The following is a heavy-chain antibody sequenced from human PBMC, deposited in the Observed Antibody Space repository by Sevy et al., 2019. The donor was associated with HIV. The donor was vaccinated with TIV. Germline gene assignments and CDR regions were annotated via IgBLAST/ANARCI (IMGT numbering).Heavy chain of an antibody. V-gene: IGHV3-15*01. Sequence: GGSLTLSCLASGFTFKNAWMSWVRQTPGKGLEWVGRIKSKTDGGTRDFAAVVKGRFAITRDDSKNTVSLQMDNLRTEDTAIYYCTAGVGTSDFDYWGQGILVTVSS. D-gene: IGHD3-3*01. CDR2: IKSKTDGGTR. CDR3: TAGVGTSDFDY. J-gene: IGHJ4*02. CDR1: GFTFKNAW.